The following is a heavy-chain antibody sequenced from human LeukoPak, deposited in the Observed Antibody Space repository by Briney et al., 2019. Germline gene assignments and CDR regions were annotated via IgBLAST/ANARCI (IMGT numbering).Heavy chain of an antibody. Sequence: PGGSLRLSCAASGFTVSSNYMSWVRQAPGKGLEWVSVIYSGGSTYYADSVKGRFTISRHNSKNTLYLQMNSLRAEDTAVYYCARAGYCSSTSCRPLKNAFDIWGQGTMVTVSS. CDR3: ARAGYCSSTSCRPLKNAFDI. V-gene: IGHV3-53*04. CDR1: GFTVSSNY. J-gene: IGHJ3*02. CDR2: IYSGGST. D-gene: IGHD2-2*01.